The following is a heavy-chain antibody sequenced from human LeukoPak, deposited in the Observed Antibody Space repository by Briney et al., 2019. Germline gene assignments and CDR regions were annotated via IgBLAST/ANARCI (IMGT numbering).Heavy chain of an antibody. CDR1: GFTFSNAW. J-gene: IGHJ4*02. Sequence: GGSLRLSCAASGFTFSNAWVSWVRQAPGKGLEWVGRIKSKTDGGTTDYAAPVKGRFTISRDDSKNTLYLQMNSLKTEDTAVYYCTTEKDSSSWWDYWGQGTLVTVSS. V-gene: IGHV3-15*01. D-gene: IGHD6-13*01. CDR2: IKSKTDGGTT. CDR3: TTEKDSSSWWDY.